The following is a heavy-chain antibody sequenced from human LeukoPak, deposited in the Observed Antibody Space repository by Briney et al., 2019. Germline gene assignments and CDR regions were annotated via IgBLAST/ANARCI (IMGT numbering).Heavy chain of an antibody. CDR3: ARGSRRHPRSDYFDY. J-gene: IGHJ4*02. D-gene: IGHD1-26*01. CDR1: GFTFSDYY. Sequence: GGSLRLPCAASGFTFSDYYMSWIRQAPGKGLEWVSYISGSGSTIYYADSVKGRFTISRDNAKNSLYLQMNSLRAEDTAVYYCARGSRRHPRSDYFDYWGQGTLVTVSS. V-gene: IGHV3-11*01. CDR2: ISGSGSTI.